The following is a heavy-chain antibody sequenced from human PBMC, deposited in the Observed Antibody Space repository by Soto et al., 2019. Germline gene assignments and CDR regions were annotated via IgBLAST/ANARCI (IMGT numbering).Heavy chain of an antibody. CDR3: ARHVVYKRAAAGPD. Sequence: SETLSLTCTVSGGSISSSSYYWGWIRQPPGKGLEWIGSIYYSGSTYYNPSLKSRVTISVDTSKNQFSLKLSSVTAADTAVYYCARHVVYKRAAAGPDWGQGTLVTVSS. D-gene: IGHD3-10*01. CDR1: GGSISSSSYY. J-gene: IGHJ4*02. V-gene: IGHV4-39*01. CDR2: IYYSGST.